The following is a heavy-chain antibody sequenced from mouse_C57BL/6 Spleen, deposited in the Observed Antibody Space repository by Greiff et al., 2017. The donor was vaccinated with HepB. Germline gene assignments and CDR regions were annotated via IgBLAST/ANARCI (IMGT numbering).Heavy chain of an antibody. CDR3: TRGGDYGSFDY. Sequence: DVMLVESGEGLVKPGGSLKLSCAASGFTFSSYAMSWVRQTPEKRLEWVAYISSGGDYIYYADTVKGRFTISRDNARNTLYLQMSSLKSEDTAMYYCTRGGDYGSFDYWGQGTTLTVSS. J-gene: IGHJ2*01. V-gene: IGHV5-9-1*02. D-gene: IGHD1-1*01. CDR1: GFTFSSYA. CDR2: ISSGGDYI.